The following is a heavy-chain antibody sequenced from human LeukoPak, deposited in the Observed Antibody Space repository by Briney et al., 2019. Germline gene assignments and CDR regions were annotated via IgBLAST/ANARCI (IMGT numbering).Heavy chain of an antibody. J-gene: IGHJ5*02. CDR2: IIPIFGTA. CDR3: ANSYTNSPGWLDP. CDR1: GGTFSSYA. Sequence: SVKVSCKASGGTFSSYAISWVRQAPGQGLEWMGGIIPIFGTANYAQKFQGRVTMTRDTSTSTVYMELSSLRSEDTAVYYCANSYTNSPGWLDPWGQGTLVTISS. V-gene: IGHV1-69*05. D-gene: IGHD2-2*02.